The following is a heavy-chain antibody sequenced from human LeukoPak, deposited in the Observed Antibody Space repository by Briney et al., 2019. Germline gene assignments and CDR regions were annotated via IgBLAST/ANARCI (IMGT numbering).Heavy chain of an antibody. CDR3: ARGHSSGWYSAFDI. D-gene: IGHD6-19*01. Sequence: ASVNVSFKSSVCTFSSYAINWVRQAPAQGLERMGGIIPIFGTANYAQKFQGRVTITADKSTSTAYMELSSLRSEDTAVYYCARGHSSGWYSAFDIWGQGTMVTVSS. J-gene: IGHJ3*02. V-gene: IGHV1-69*06. CDR1: VCTFSSYA. CDR2: IIPIFGTA.